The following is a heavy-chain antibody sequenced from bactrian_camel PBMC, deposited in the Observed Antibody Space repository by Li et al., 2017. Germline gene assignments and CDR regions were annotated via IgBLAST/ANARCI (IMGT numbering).Heavy chain of an antibody. CDR1: GYILMSCT. CDR2: INTGGST. Sequence: VQLVESGGGSVQSGGSLKLTCTASGYILMSCTMEWHRQAPGRERELVSSINTGGSTYYADFVKGRFTISRDNAKNTLYLQLNNLKTEDTGMYYCARGFSAGAYYGRGQGTQVTVS. D-gene: IGHD1*01. V-gene: IGHV3S1*01. CDR3: ARGFSAGAYYG. J-gene: IGHJ4*01.